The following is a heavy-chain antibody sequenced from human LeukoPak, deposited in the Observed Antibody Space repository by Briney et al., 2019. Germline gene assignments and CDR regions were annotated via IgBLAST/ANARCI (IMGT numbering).Heavy chain of an antibody. Sequence: SETLSLTCTVSGGSISSYYWSWIRQPAGKGVEWIGRIYTSGSTHYNPSLKSRVTMSVDTSKNQFSLKLSSVTAADTAVYYCARDYGGNHNSGYWYFDLWGRGTLVTVSS. D-gene: IGHD4-23*01. J-gene: IGHJ2*01. CDR1: GGSISSYY. CDR3: ARDYGGNHNSGYWYFDL. V-gene: IGHV4-4*07. CDR2: IYTSGST.